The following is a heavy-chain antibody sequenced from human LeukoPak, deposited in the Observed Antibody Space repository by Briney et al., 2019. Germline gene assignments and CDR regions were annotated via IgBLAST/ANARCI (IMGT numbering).Heavy chain of an antibody. J-gene: IGHJ5*01. D-gene: IGHD4-17*01. CDR2: INSDGSRT. CDR3: GGDGNVGDFEGWFDS. CDR1: GFTFSNYC. V-gene: IGHV3-74*01. Sequence: RGSLRLSCAVSGFTFSNYCMHWVRQPPGKGLVWVSRINSDGSRTTNADSVKGRLAISRDNAKNNLYLKLDSLRGEDTAGYYWGGDGNVGDFEGWFDSWGEGTLVTVSS.